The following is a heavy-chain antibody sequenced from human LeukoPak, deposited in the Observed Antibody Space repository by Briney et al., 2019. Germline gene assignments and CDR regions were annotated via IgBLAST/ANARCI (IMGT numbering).Heavy chain of an antibody. CDR1: GFTFSSYR. CDR2: ISSSSSYI. J-gene: IGHJ4*02. CDR3: ASTPRGVVVSLYDY. D-gene: IGHD3-22*01. V-gene: IGHV3-21*01. Sequence: PGGSLRLSCAASGFTFSSYRMNWVRQAPGKGLEWVSSISSSSSYIYYADSVKGRFTISRDNAKNSLYLQMNSLRAEDTAVYYCASTPRGVVVSLYDYWGQGILVTVSS.